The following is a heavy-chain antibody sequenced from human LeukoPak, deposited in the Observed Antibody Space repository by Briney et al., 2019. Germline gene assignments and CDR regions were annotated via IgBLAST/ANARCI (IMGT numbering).Heavy chain of an antibody. CDR2: IRYDGSNK. V-gene: IGHV3-30*02. CDR3: ANDESKYGTCFDY. CDR1: GFTFSSYG. D-gene: IGHD2-2*01. Sequence: GGSLRLSCAASGFTFSSYGMHWVRQAPGKGLEWVAFIRYDGSNKYYADSVKGRFTISRDNSKNTLYLQMNSLRAEDTAVYYCANDESKYGTCFDYWGQGTLVTVSS. J-gene: IGHJ4*02.